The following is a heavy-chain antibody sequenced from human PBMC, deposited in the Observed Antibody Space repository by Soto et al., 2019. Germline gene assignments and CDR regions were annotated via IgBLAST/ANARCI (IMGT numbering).Heavy chain of an antibody. CDR1: GFTFSSYG. D-gene: IGHD3-3*01. J-gene: IGHJ6*02. Sequence: QVQLVESGGGVVQPGRSLRLSCAASGFTFSSYGMHWVRQAPGKGLEWVAVIWYDGSNKYYADSVKGRFTISRDNSKNTLYLQMNSLRAEDTAVYYCVRDPGYDPYYYYGMDVWGQGTTVTVSS. V-gene: IGHV3-33*01. CDR2: IWYDGSNK. CDR3: VRDPGYDPYYYYGMDV.